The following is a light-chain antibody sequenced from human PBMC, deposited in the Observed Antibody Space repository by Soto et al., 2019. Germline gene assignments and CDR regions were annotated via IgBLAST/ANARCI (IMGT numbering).Light chain of an antibody. CDR3: ASWYGSLTLV. CDR2: SDA. J-gene: IGLJ2*01. Sequence: QSVLTQPPSASGTPGQRVTISCSGSNSNIGDKAVTWYQQIPGTAPKVVIHSDAQRPSGVPHRFSGSKSVNSAYLAISAVQSEDEPEYFCASWYGSLTLVLGGVTKLNV. V-gene: IGLV1-44*01. CDR1: NSNIGDKA.